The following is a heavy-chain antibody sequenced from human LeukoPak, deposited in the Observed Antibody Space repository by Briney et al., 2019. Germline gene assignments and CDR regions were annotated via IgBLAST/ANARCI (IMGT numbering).Heavy chain of an antibody. Sequence: PGRSLRLSCAASGFTFSNYAVHWVRQAPGEGLEWVAVISYDGSNKYYADSVKGRFTISRDNSKNTLYLQMNSLRAEDTAVYYCAKGTSSGYDFYYFDHWGQGTLVTVSS. J-gene: IGHJ4*02. V-gene: IGHV3-30*04. CDR2: ISYDGSNK. CDR3: AKGTSSGYDFYYFDH. CDR1: GFTFSNYA. D-gene: IGHD5-12*01.